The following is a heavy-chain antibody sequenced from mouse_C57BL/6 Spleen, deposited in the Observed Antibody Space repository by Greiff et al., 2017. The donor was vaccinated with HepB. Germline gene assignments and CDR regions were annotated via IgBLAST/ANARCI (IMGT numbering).Heavy chain of an antibody. Sequence: QVQLQQSGAELAKPWASVKLSCNASGYSFTSYCMHCVKQRPGQGLEWIGYINPSSGYTKYNQKFKDKATLTADKSTSTAYMQLRSLTYEDSAVYYCAREGDYDGFAYWGQGTLVTVSA. V-gene: IGHV1-7*01. CDR1: GYSFTSYC. CDR2: INPSSGYT. CDR3: AREGDYDGFAY. D-gene: IGHD2-4*01. J-gene: IGHJ3*01.